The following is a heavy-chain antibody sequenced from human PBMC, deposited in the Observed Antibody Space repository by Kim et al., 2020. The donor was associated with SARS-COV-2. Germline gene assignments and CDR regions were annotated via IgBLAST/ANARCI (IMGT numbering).Heavy chain of an antibody. J-gene: IGHJ4*02. D-gene: IGHD3-22*01. CDR3: ARLGYYDSSVSEVVDY. CDR1: GYSFTSYW. Sequence: GESLKISCKGSGYSFTSYWIGWVRQMPGKGLEWMGIIYPGDSDTRYSPSFQGQVTISADKSISTAYLQWSSLKASDTAMYYCARLGYYDSSVSEVVDYWGQGTLVTVSS. V-gene: IGHV5-51*01. CDR2: IYPGDSDT.